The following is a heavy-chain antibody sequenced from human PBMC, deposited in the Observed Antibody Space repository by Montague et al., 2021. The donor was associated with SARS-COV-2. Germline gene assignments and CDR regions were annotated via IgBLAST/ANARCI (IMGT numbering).Heavy chain of an antibody. J-gene: IGHJ6*02. V-gene: IGHV4-39*01. D-gene: IGHD4-11*01. CDR2: IYYSGNT. Sequence: SETRSLTCTVSGGSISSSSYYWGWIRQPPGKGLEWIGSIYYSGNTYYNPSLKSRVTISVDTSKNQFSLKLSSVTAADTAVYYCARHASYDYSKDLYYYYYYGMDVGGQGTTVTVSS. CDR3: ARHASYDYSKDLYYYYYYGMDV. CDR1: GGSISSSSYY.